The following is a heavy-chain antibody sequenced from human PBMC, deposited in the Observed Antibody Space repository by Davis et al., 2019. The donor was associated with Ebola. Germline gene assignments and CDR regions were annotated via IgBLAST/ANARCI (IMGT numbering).Heavy chain of an antibody. J-gene: IGHJ4*02. CDR3: ASGLQQRDYFDF. V-gene: IGHV4-4*08. D-gene: IGHD1-14*01. Sequence: SETLSLTCNVSGGSITHYHSSWIRQPPGKGLQWIGYISPTGITNYNPSLKSRFSISLDTSKNQFSLRLTSMTPVDSAIYYCASGLQQRDYFDFWGQGVLVTVSS. CDR2: ISPTGIT. CDR1: GGSITHYH.